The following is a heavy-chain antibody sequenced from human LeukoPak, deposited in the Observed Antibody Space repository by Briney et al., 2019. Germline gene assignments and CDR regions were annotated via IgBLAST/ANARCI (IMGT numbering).Heavy chain of an antibody. Sequence: SETLSLTCAVSGGSISRSGYSWSWIRQPPGKGLDWIAYIYYTGSTYYNPSLKSRVTISLDTSKNQFSLKLSSVTAADTAVYYCARDDSGYYPYWGQGTLVTVSS. CDR3: ARDDSGYYPY. J-gene: IGHJ4*02. CDR1: GGSISRSGYS. CDR2: IYYTGST. D-gene: IGHD3-22*01. V-gene: IGHV4-30-4*07.